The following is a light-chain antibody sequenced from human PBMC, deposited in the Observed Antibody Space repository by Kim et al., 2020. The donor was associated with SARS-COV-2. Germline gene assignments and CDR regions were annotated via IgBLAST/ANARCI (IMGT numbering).Light chain of an antibody. J-gene: IGKJ4*01. V-gene: IGKV3-20*01. Sequence: SPGERATLSCRASQSVGSSYLAWYQQKPGQAPRLLIYGASSRATGIPDRFSGSGSGTDFTLTISRLEPEDFAVYYCQQNGSSPLTFGGGTKVDIK. CDR2: GAS. CDR1: QSVGSSY. CDR3: QQNGSSPLT.